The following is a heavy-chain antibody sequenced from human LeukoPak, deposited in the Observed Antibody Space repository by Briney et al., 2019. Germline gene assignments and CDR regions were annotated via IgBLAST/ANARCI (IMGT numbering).Heavy chain of an antibody. CDR3: ARMYDWSGAWFDP. D-gene: IGHD1-1*01. CDR1: GFSFSGYY. CDR2: INHSRST. V-gene: IGHV4-34*01. J-gene: IGHJ5*02. Sequence: ASETLSLTCAVYGFSFSGYYWIWIRQPPGKGLEWVGEINHSRSTNYNPSLKSRVTISVDPSKNQFSLQLSSVPAADTAVYYCARMYDWSGAWFDPWGQGNLVTVSS.